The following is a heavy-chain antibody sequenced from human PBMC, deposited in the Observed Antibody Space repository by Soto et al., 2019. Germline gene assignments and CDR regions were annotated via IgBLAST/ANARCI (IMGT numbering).Heavy chain of an antibody. Sequence: SLSLACTLSGGSITSVCYYWGWILQHPGKGLEWIGYIYDGGSTYYNQYIKSRATISGDTSKNQLSLKLRSVTAADKDVYYCARGGYYYENSGPNAYDPWGQGILVTVSS. V-gene: IGHV4-31*03. J-gene: IGHJ5*01. CDR1: GGSITSVCYY. D-gene: IGHD3-22*01. CDR2: IYDGGST. CDR3: ARGGYYYENSGPNAYDP.